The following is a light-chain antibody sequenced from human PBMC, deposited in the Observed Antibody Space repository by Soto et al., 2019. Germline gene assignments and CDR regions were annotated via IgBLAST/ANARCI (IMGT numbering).Light chain of an antibody. CDR3: QVWDSSSDHYV. J-gene: IGLJ1*01. V-gene: IGLV3-21*04. CDR2: YDS. Sequence: SYELTQPPSVSVAPGKTARITCGGNNIGSKSVHWYQQKQGQAPVLVIYYDSDRHSGIPERFYGSNSGNTATVTISRVEDGDEADYYCQVWDSSSDHYVFGTGTKLTVL. CDR1: NIGSKS.